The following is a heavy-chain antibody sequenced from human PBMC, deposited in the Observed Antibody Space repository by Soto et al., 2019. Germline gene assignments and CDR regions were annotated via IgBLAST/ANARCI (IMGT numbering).Heavy chain of an antibody. CDR3: ARVITIFGVAPDY. V-gene: IGHV4-30-4*01. D-gene: IGHD3-3*01. J-gene: IGHJ4*02. CDR2: IYYSGST. Sequence: SETLSLTCTVSGGSISSGDYYWSWIRQPPGKGLEWIGYIYYSGSTYYNPSLKSRVTISVDTSKNQFSLKLSSVTAADTAVYYCARVITIFGVAPDYWGQGTLVTVSS. CDR1: GGSISSGDYY.